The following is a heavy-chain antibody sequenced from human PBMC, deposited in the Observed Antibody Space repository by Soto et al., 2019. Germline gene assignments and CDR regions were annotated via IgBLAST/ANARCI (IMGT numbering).Heavy chain of an antibody. D-gene: IGHD6-19*01. CDR3: ARASGDSSGWYSYYYYGMDV. Sequence: ASVKVSCKASGGTFSSYAISWVRQAPGQGLEWMGGIIPIFGTANYAQKFQGRVTITADESTSTAYMELSSLRSEDTAVYYCARASGDSSGWYSYYYYGMDVWGQGTTVTVSS. J-gene: IGHJ6*02. V-gene: IGHV1-69*13. CDR1: GGTFSSYA. CDR2: IIPIFGTA.